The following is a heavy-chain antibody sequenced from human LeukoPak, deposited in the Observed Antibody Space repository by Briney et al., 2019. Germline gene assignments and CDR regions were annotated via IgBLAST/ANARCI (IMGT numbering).Heavy chain of an antibody. CDR2: ISAYNGNT. J-gene: IGHJ4*02. CDR3: ARGGYSYGPFDY. Sequence: ASVKVSCKASGYTFTSYGISWVRQAPGQGLEWMGWISAYNGNTNYAQKFQGRVTITADKSTSTAYMELSSLRSEDTAVYYCARGGYSYGPFDYWGQGTLVTVSS. CDR1: GYTFTSYG. D-gene: IGHD5-18*01. V-gene: IGHV1-18*01.